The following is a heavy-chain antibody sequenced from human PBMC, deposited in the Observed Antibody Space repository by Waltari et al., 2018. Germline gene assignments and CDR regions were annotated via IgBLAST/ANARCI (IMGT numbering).Heavy chain of an antibody. J-gene: IGHJ6*02. CDR2: IIPIFGTA. CDR1: GGTFSSYA. Sequence: QVQLVQSGAEVKKPGSSVKVSCKASGGTFSSYAISWVRQATGQGLEWMGGIIPIFGTANYAQKFQGRVTITTDESTSTAYMELSSLRSEDTAVYYCARELRAPDSSGSYLYYYYGMDVWGQGTMVTVSS. V-gene: IGHV1-69*05. CDR3: ARELRAPDSSGSYLYYYYGMDV. D-gene: IGHD3-22*01.